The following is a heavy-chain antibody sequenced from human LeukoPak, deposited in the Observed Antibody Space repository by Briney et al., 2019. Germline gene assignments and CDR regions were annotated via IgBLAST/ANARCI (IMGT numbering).Heavy chain of an antibody. D-gene: IGHD5-24*01. CDR3: ATSRDGYNDDAFDI. CDR1: GYTFTGYY. J-gene: IGHJ3*02. V-gene: IGHV1-2*02. Sequence: ASVKVSCKASGYTFTGYYLHWVRQAPGQGLEWMGWIHPNSGDTKFAQKFQGRVTMTRDTSISTAYMELSRLRSDDTAVYYCATSRDGYNDDAFDIWGQGTMVTVSS. CDR2: IHPNSGDT.